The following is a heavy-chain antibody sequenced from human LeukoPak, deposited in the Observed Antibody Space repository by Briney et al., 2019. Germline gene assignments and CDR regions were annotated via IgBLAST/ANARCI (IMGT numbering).Heavy chain of an antibody. CDR1: GGSFSGYY. V-gene: IGHV4-34*01. CDR3: ARTDTAMARGSDY. J-gene: IGHJ4*02. Sequence: SETLSLTCAVYGGSFSGYYWSWLRQPPGKGLEWIGEINHSGSTNYNPSLKSRVTISVDTSKNQFSLKLSSVTAADTAVYYCARTDTAMARGSDYWGQGTLVTVSS. D-gene: IGHD5-18*01. CDR2: INHSGST.